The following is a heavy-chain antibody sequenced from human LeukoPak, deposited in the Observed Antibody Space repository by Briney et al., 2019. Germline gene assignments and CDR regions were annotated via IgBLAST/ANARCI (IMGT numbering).Heavy chain of an antibody. CDR3: ANVWGVVVAARF. V-gene: IGHV3-48*01. CDR2: ISSSSTTI. D-gene: IGHD2-15*01. Sequence: GGSLRLSCAASGFTFSSYSMNWVRQAPGKGLECVSYISSSSTTIYYADSVKGRFTISRDNAKNSLYLQMSSLRAEDTAVYYCANVWGVVVAARFWGKGTTVTISS. J-gene: IGHJ6*04. CDR1: GFTFSSYS.